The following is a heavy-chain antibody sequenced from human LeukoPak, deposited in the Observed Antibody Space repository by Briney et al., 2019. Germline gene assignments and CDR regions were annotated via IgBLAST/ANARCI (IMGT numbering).Heavy chain of an antibody. CDR3: ARAPSRYNWNDEFGY. CDR1: GDSVSRSDSY. V-gene: IGHV4-39*07. J-gene: IGHJ4*02. D-gene: IGHD1-1*01. CDR2: IYYSGRT. Sequence: SETLSLTCSVSGDSVSRSDSYWDWIRQPPGKGLEWIGTIYYSGRTYYSPSHKSRVTISVDTSKNQFSLKLSSVTAADTAVYYCARAPSRYNWNDEFGYWGQGTLVTVSS.